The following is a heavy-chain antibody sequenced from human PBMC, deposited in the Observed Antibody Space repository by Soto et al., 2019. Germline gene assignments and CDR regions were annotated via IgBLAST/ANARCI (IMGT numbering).Heavy chain of an antibody. CDR2: IYGDDDK. CDR1: GFSLSSPAVG. V-gene: IGHV2-5*02. CDR3: AHGSSWLSEY. J-gene: IGHJ4*02. Sequence: QITLKESGPTLVKPTQTLTLTCTFSGFSLSSPAVGVNWIRQPPGKALEWLALIYGDDDKQYSPSLSSRLTITKDTSKNQVVLTMPNMDPVDTATYYCAHGSSWLSEYGCQGTLVTVSS. D-gene: IGHD6-13*01.